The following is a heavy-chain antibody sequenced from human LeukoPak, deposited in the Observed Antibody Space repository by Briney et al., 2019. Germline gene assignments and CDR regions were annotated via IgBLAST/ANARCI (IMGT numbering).Heavy chain of an antibody. Sequence: SETLSLTCTVSGGSISSSSYYWVWIRQPLGKGLEWIGSMYYSGGTYYNPSLKSRVTISVDTSKNQFSLKLSSVTAADTAVYYCASGMATTWWWGYFQHWGQGTLVTVSS. D-gene: IGHD5-24*01. V-gene: IGHV4-39*01. CDR1: GGSISSSSYY. CDR3: ASGMATTWWWGYFQH. J-gene: IGHJ1*01. CDR2: MYYSGGT.